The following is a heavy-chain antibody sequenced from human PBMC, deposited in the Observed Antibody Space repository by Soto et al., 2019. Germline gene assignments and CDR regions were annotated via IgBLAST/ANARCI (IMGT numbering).Heavy chain of an antibody. D-gene: IGHD1-1*01. J-gene: IGHJ4*02. V-gene: IGHV3-23*01. Sequence: PAGCLRLSCSDSGFTFSSYAMSWVRQAPGKGLEWVSAIIGSGGSTYYADYVKGRFTISRDNSKNTLYLQMNSLRAEDTAVYYCAKLSPQGVHYWGQGTLVPVSS. CDR3: AKLSPQGVHY. CDR1: GFTFSSYA. CDR2: IIGSGGST.